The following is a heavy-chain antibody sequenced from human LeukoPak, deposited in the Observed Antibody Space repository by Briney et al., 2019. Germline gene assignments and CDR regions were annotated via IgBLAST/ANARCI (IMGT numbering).Heavy chain of an antibody. D-gene: IGHD3-10*01. Sequence: GASVKVSCKAFGYTFTRHYIHWVRQAPGQGLEWMGWSNPYSGGTNYLQKFRGRVTLTRDTSISTAYMEVTGLTFDDTAVYYCARGGIRGIEAELDYWGQGTLVTVSS. CDR3: ARGGIRGIEAELDY. CDR1: GYTFTRHY. V-gene: IGHV1-2*02. J-gene: IGHJ4*02. CDR2: SNPYSGGT.